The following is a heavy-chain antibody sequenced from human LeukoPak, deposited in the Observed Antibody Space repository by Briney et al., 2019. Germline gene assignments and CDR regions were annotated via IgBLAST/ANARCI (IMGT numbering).Heavy chain of an antibody. Sequence: GASVTVSCKASGYTFTNYRINWVRQAPGQGLEWMGWISPYNGNTHYAQKFQDRVTLTTDTSTNTAYMELSSLRSDDTAVYFCARADSGYDSSTLDIWGQGTMVTVSS. CDR3: ARADSGYDSSTLDI. J-gene: IGHJ3*02. CDR1: GYTFTNYR. D-gene: IGHD5-12*01. V-gene: IGHV1-18*01. CDR2: ISPYNGNT.